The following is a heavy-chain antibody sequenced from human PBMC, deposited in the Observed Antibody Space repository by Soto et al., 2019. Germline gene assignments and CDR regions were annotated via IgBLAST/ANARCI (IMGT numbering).Heavy chain of an antibody. Sequence: EVQLLESGGDLVQPGGSLRLSCAASGFTFSSHAMSWVRQASGKGLEWVSVISGSGVITYYADSVKGRFTISRDNSKNTLYLQMNSLSPEDTAVYYCAKTPSNWNYAKYFHHWGQGTLVTVS. CDR2: ISGSGVIT. CDR1: GFTFSSHA. J-gene: IGHJ1*01. V-gene: IGHV3-23*01. D-gene: IGHD1-7*01. CDR3: AKTPSNWNYAKYFHH.